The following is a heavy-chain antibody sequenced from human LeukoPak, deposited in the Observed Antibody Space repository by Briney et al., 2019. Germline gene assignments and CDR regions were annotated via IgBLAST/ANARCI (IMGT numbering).Heavy chain of an antibody. Sequence: IRXSPSRGLEWLGRIYYRSKWSNNYAVSVKSRITINPDTSKNQFSLQLSSVTAEDTAVYYCARGDQNFDYWGQGTLVTVSS. D-gene: IGHD5-24*01. J-gene: IGHJ4*02. CDR3: ARGDQNFDY. CDR2: IYYRSKWSN. V-gene: IGHV6-1*01.